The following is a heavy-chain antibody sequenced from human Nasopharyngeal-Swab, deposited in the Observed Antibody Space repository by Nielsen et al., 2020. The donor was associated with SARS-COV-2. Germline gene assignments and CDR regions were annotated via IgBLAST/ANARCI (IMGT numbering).Heavy chain of an antibody. CDR2: ISSSSSYI. CDR3: AREGLSRYFDWLSLGDNDY. J-gene: IGHJ4*02. Sequence: GESLKISCAASVFTFSSYSMNWVRQAPGKGLEWVSSISSSSSYIYYADSVKGRFTISRDNAKNSLYLQMNSLRAEDTAVYYCAREGLSRYFDWLSLGDNDYWGQGTLVTVSS. D-gene: IGHD3-9*01. V-gene: IGHV3-21*01. CDR1: VFTFSSYS.